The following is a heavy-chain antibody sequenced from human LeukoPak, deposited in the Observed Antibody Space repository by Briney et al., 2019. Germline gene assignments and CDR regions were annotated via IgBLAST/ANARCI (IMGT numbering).Heavy chain of an antibody. CDR3: ARADLGDIVVVVAANVPGGVFDY. D-gene: IGHD2-15*01. J-gene: IGHJ4*02. CDR1: GGSISSGGYS. CDR2: IYHSGST. V-gene: IGHV4-30-2*01. Sequence: PSETLSLTCAVSGGSISSGGYSWSWIRQPPGKGLEWIGYIYHSGSTYYNPSLKSRVTISVDRSKNQFSLKLSSVTAADTAVYYCARADLGDIVVVVAANVPGGVFDYWGQGTLVTVSS.